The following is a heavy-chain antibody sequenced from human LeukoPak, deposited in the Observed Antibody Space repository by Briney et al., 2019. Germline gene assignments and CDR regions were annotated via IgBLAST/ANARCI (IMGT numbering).Heavy chain of an antibody. Sequence: GGSLRLSCAASGFTFSSYGMHWVRQAPGKGLERVAVMSYDGSKEYYADSVKGRFTISRDNSKNTLYLKMNSLRVEDTAVYYCLVWKHVFDRWGQGTLVTVSS. J-gene: IGHJ5*02. CDR1: GFTFSSYG. CDR2: MSYDGSKE. CDR3: LVWKHVFDR. V-gene: IGHV3-30*03. D-gene: IGHD5/OR15-5a*01.